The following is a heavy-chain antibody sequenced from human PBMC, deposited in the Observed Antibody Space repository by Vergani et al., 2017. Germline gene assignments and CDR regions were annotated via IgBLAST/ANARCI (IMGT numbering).Heavy chain of an antibody. V-gene: IGHV3-43*02. CDR1: GFSFDDYA. J-gene: IGHJ3*02. CDR2: ISGDGGST. D-gene: IGHD3-3*01. Sequence: EVHLVESGGGVVQPGGSLRLSCVASGFSFDDYAMHWVRQTPGKGLEWVSLISGDGGSTYYPDSVKGRFTISRDNSKNSLYLQMNSLRTEDTALYYCVKERGPLDFWSGYYRVNDAFDIWGQGTMVTVSS. CDR3: VKERGPLDFWSGYYRVNDAFDI.